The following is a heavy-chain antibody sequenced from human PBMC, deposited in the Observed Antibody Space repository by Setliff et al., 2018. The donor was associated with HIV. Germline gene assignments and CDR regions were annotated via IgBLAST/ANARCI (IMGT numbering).Heavy chain of an antibody. J-gene: IGHJ4*02. CDR2: VYYSGST. V-gene: IGHV4-31*02. Sequence: SETLSLTCSVSGGSISSSGYYWSWIRQHPGKGLDWIGRVYYSGSTDYNPSLQSRATLSIDTSKNQFSLKLPSVIAADTAIYYCARGPFVLRFLERLVYFDYWGQGKLVTVSS. CDR3: ARGPFVLRFLERLVYFDY. D-gene: IGHD3-3*01. CDR1: GGSISSSGYY.